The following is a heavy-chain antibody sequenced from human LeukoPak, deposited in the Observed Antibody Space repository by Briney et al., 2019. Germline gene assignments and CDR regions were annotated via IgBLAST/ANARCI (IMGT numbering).Heavy chain of an antibody. J-gene: IGHJ4*02. CDR1: GGSISSYY. CDR3: ARSRGTTVLLGF. D-gene: IGHD1-1*01. V-gene: IGHV4-59*01. Sequence: SETLSLTCTVSGGSISSYYWSWIRQPPGKGLEWIGYIYYSGSTNYNSSLKSRVTISVDTSKNQFSLKLSSVTAADTAVYYFARSRGTTVLLGFWGQGTVVSV. CDR2: IYYSGST.